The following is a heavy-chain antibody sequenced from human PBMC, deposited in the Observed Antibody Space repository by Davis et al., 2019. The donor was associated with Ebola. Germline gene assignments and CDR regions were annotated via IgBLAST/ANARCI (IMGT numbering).Heavy chain of an antibody. J-gene: IGHJ6*02. CDR1: GYTFTSYA. Sequence: ASVKVSCKASGYTFTSYAMHWVRQAPGQRLEWMGRINAGNGNTKYSQKFQGRVTITRETSASTAYMELSSLRSEDTAVYYCARDGGSTSSTGYYYYGMDVWGQGTTVTVSS. CDR2: INAGNGNT. V-gene: IGHV1-3*01. D-gene: IGHD2-2*01. CDR3: ARDGGSTSSTGYYYYGMDV.